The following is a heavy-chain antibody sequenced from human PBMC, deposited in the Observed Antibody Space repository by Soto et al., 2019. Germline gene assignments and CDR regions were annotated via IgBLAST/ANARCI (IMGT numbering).Heavy chain of an antibody. CDR2: IYYSGST. CDR3: ARDSDGRAYYYGMDV. CDR1: GGSISSGGYY. J-gene: IGHJ6*02. V-gene: IGHV4-31*03. Sequence: QVQLQESGPGLVKPSQTLSLTCTVSGGSISSGGYYWSWIRQHPGKGLEWIGYIYYSGSTYYNPSLKSRVTIAVDTSKNQFSLKLSSVTAADTAVYYCARDSDGRAYYYGMDVWGQGTTVTVSS.